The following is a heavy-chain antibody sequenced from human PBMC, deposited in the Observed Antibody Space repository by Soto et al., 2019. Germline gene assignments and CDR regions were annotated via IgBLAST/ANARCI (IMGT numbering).Heavy chain of an antibody. CDR2: MNLNGDS. V-gene: IGHV1-8*01. Sequence: ASVKVSCKASGYIFTSHGIDWVRQASGQGLERMGWMNLNGDSGYAQDFQGRISMTRDTATDTAYMELSSLRSDDTAVYYCARGGPAAGFDLWGQGTLVTVSS. CDR3: ARGGPAAGFDL. CDR1: GYIFTSHG. J-gene: IGHJ4*02. D-gene: IGHD6-13*01.